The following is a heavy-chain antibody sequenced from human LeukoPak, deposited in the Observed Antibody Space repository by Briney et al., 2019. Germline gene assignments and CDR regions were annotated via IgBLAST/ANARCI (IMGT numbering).Heavy chain of an antibody. J-gene: IGHJ5*02. CDR1: GYTFTSYY. CDR2: INPSGGST. CDR3: ARGRHSRYYYGSGSYRFDP. Sequence: ASVKVSCKASGYTFTSYYMHWVRQAPGQGLEWMGIINPSGGSTSYAQKFQGRVTMTRNTSISTAYMELSSLRSEDTAVYYCARGRHSRYYYGSGSYRFDPWGQGTLVTVSS. D-gene: IGHD3-10*01. V-gene: IGHV1-46*01.